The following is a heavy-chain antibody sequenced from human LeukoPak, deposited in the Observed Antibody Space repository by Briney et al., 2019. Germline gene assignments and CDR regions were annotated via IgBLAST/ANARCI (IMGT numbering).Heavy chain of an antibody. J-gene: IGHJ6*02. CDR3: ARGLESSGWYGMDV. V-gene: IGHV1-46*01. D-gene: IGHD6-19*01. Sequence: ASVTVSCTTSGYSFSLYYIHWVRQAPGQGLEWVGIINTSAATTRYGQKFKGRVTATRDTSTSTVYMEMSSLKSEDTAVYYCARGLESSGWYGMDVWGQGTTIIVSS. CDR2: INTSAATT. CDR1: GYSFSLYY.